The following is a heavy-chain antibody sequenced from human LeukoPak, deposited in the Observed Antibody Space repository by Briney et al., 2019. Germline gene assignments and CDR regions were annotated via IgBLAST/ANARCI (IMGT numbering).Heavy chain of an antibody. CDR1: GGTFSSYA. J-gene: IGHJ6*03. Sequence: SVKVSCKASGGTFSSYAISWVRQAPGQGLEWMGGIIPIFGTANYAQKFQGRVTITADESTSTAYMELSSLRSEDTAVYYCARPEKRTIFGVVITDPYYYYMDVWGKGTTVTVSS. V-gene: IGHV1-69*01. CDR3: ARPEKRTIFGVVITDPYYYYMDV. CDR2: IIPIFGTA. D-gene: IGHD3-3*01.